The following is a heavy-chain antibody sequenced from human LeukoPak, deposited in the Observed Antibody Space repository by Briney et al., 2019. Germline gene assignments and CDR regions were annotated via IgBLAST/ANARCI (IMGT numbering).Heavy chain of an antibody. D-gene: IGHD2-15*01. CDR1: GGTFSSYA. J-gene: IGHJ4*02. CDR2: ISSSSSYI. CDR3: ARRQGYCSGGSCFSLDY. V-gene: IGHV3-21*01. Sequence: SCKASGGTFSSYAISWVRQAPGKGLEWVSSISSSSSYIYYADSVKGRFTISRDNAKNSLYLQMNSLRAEDTAVYYCARRQGYCSGGSCFSLDYWGQGTLVTVSS.